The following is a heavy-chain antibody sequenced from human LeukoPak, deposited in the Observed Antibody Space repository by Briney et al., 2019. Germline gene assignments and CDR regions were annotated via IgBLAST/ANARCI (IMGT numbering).Heavy chain of an antibody. J-gene: IGHJ4*02. V-gene: IGHV1-2*02. CDR3: ARVLFYGSGNKSSRVDC. Sequence: ASVRVSSKASGYTFTAHYIHWVRQAPGQGLEWMGWINPDSGGTNYAQKFQGRVTMTRDTSIRTAYRERSRLRSEDTAVYYCARVLFYGSGNKSSRVDCWGQGSLVTVSS. CDR2: INPDSGGT. CDR1: GYTFTAHY. D-gene: IGHD6-19*01.